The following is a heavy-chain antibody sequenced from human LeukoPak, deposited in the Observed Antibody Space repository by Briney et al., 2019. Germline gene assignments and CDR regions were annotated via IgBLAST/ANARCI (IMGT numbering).Heavy chain of an antibody. V-gene: IGHV1-18*01. Sequence: ASVKVSCKASGYTFTSYSISWVRQTPGQGLEWMRWISAYNGNTIYAQKVKGGVTMTTDTSTSTAYMELSSLKSGDTAVYYCARASYCSGGSCYSDYWGQGTLVTVSS. CDR3: ARASYCSGGSCYSDY. CDR1: GYTFTSYS. J-gene: IGHJ4*02. CDR2: ISAYNGNT. D-gene: IGHD2-15*01.